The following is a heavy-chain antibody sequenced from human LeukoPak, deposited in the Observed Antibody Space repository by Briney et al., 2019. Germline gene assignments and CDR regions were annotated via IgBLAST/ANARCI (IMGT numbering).Heavy chain of an antibody. Sequence: GGSLRLSCAASGFSFSTYAMHWVRQAPGKGLDWVAVISSDGSKKYYADSVRGRFTIYRDDSKNTLYLQMNSLRAEDTAVYYCARDGVILPPAIPDYFDMDVWGQGTTVTVSS. J-gene: IGHJ6*02. V-gene: IGHV3-30-3*01. CDR3: ARDGVILPPAIPDYFDMDV. D-gene: IGHD2-2*02. CDR2: ISSDGSKK. CDR1: GFSFSTYA.